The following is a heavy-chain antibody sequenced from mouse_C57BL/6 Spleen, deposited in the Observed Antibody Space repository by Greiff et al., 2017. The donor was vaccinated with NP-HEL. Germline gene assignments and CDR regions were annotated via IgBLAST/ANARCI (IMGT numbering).Heavy chain of an antibody. CDR3: ARSYGRYAMDY. Sequence: DVHLVESGGGLVKPGGSLKLSCAASGFTFSDYGMHWVRQAPEKGLEWVAYISSGSSTIYYADTVKGRFTISRDNAENTLFLQLTSLRSEDTAMYYCARSYGRYAMDYWGQGTSVTVSS. J-gene: IGHJ4*01. D-gene: IGHD1-2*01. CDR2: ISSGSSTI. CDR1: GFTFSDYG. V-gene: IGHV5-17*01.